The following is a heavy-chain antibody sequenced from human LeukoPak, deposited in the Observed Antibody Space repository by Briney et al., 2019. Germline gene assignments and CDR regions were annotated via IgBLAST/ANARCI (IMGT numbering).Heavy chain of an antibody. CDR2: MNPNSGNT. Sequence: APVKVSCKASGYTFTIYDINWVRQATGQGLEWMGWMNPNSGNTGYAQKFQGRVTITRNTSISTAYMELSSLRSEDTAVYYCARVAYCSGGSCYHNWFDPWGQGTLVTVSS. J-gene: IGHJ5*02. CDR1: GYTFTIYD. D-gene: IGHD2-15*01. V-gene: IGHV1-8*03. CDR3: ARVAYCSGGSCYHNWFDP.